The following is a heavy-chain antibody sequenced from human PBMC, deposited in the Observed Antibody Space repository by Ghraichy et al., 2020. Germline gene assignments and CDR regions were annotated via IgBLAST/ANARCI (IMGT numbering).Heavy chain of an antibody. D-gene: IGHD5-18*01. J-gene: IGHJ4*01. Sequence: GGSLRLSCAASGFTFSSYGMHWVRQAPGKGLEWVAGISYDGSNKYYADSVKGRFTISRDNSKNTLYLQMNSLRAEDTAVYYCATAHPDTAMEPYFDYWGHGNLVTVSS. CDR1: GFTFSSYG. CDR3: ATAHPDTAMEPYFDY. V-gene: IGHV3-30*03. CDR2: ISYDGSNK.